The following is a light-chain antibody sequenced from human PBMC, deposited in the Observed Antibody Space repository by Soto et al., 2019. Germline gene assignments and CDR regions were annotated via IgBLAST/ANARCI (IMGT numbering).Light chain of an antibody. J-gene: IGKJ2*01. CDR3: QQYGSSPPYT. Sequence: EVVLTQSPGTLSLPPGERASLSCRASQSVSNNYLAWYQQKPGQSPTLLIFGSTDRATGIPDRFSGSGSGTDFTLTISRLEPEDFAVYYCQQYGSSPPYTFGQGTKLEIK. CDR2: GST. CDR1: QSVSNNY. V-gene: IGKV3-20*01.